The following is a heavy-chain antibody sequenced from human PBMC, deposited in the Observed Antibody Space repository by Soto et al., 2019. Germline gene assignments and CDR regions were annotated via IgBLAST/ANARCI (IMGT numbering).Heavy chain of an antibody. J-gene: IGHJ4*02. Sequence: GESLKISCKGSGYSFTSYWIGWVRQMPGKGLEWMGIIYPGDSDTRYSPSFQGQVTISADKSISTAYLQWSSLKASDTAMYYCARHSFFSSSSISDGGFDYWGQGTLVTVSS. D-gene: IGHD6-6*01. V-gene: IGHV5-51*01. CDR1: GYSFTSYW. CDR2: IYPGDSDT. CDR3: ARHSFFSSSSISDGGFDY.